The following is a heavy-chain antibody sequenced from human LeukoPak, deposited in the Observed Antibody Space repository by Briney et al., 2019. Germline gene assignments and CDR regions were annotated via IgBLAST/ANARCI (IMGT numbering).Heavy chain of an antibody. D-gene: IGHD6-13*01. Sequence: GRSLRLSCAASGFTFSSSWMHWVRQVPGKGLVWVSRIKSDGTVTTDADYVKGRFTISRDNAKNTLYLQMNSLRVEDTAVYYCVRGPNSSNWYGSEYFQHWGQGTLVTVSS. J-gene: IGHJ1*01. CDR2: IKSDGTVT. CDR3: VRGPNSSNWYGSEYFQH. V-gene: IGHV3-74*01. CDR1: GFTFSSSW.